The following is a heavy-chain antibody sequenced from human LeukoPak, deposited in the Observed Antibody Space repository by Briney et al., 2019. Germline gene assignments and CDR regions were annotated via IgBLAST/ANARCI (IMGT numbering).Heavy chain of an antibody. Sequence: SETLSLTCAVYGGSFSGYYWSWIRQPPGKGLEWIGEINHSGSTNYNPSLKSRVTISVDTSKNQFSLKLSSVTAADTAVYYCAREGRWLQFYYFDYWAQGTLVTVSS. CDR3: AREGRWLQFYYFDY. CDR1: GGSFSGYY. D-gene: IGHD5-24*01. V-gene: IGHV4-34*01. CDR2: INHSGST. J-gene: IGHJ4*02.